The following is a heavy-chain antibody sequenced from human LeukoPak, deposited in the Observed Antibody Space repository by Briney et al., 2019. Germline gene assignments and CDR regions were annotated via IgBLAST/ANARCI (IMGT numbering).Heavy chain of an antibody. V-gene: IGHV3-48*03. CDR3: ARENVNGYHSFDF. D-gene: IGHD5-12*01. CDR1: GFSIKIYE. Sequence: GGSLRLSCEASGFSIKIYEINWVRQAPGKALEWVSYISSRGTTMYYADTVKGRFTVSRDNAENSVYLQMNSVKAEDTAVYYCARENVNGYHSFDFWGEGTLVAVSS. CDR2: ISSRGTTM. J-gene: IGHJ4*02.